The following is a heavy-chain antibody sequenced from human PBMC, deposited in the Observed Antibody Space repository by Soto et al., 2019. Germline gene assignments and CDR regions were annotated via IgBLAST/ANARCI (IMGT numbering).Heavy chain of an antibody. J-gene: IGHJ6*02. D-gene: IGHD3-16*02. CDR2: IYYSGST. Sequence: SETLSLTCTVSGGSISSGDYYWSWIRQPPGKGLEWIGYIYYSGSTYYNPSLKSRVTISVDTSKNQFSLKLSSVAAADTAVYYCARDRDYDYVWGSYRPYYYYYGMDVWGQGTTVTVSS. CDR1: GGSISSGDYY. V-gene: IGHV4-30-4*01. CDR3: ARDRDYDYVWGSYRPYYYYYGMDV.